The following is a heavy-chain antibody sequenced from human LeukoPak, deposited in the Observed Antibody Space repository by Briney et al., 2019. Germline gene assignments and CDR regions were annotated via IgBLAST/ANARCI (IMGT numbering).Heavy chain of an antibody. V-gene: IGHV4-39*07. D-gene: IGHD3-16*01. CDR2: IYNSGST. J-gene: IGHJ3*02. CDR1: GGSISSSSYY. CDR3: AREGHRGGAFDI. Sequence: SETLSLTCTVSGGSISSSSYYWGWIRQPPGKGLEWIGNIYNSGSTYYKPALKSRVTISVDTSKNQFSLKLSSVTAADTAVYYCAREGHRGGAFDIWGQGTMVTVSS.